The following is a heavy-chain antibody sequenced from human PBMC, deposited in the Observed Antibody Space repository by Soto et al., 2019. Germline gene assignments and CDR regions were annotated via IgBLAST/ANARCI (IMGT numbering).Heavy chain of an antibody. D-gene: IGHD2-8*01. CDR3: ARGASTDCSNGVCSFFSNKDMDV. Sequence: ASVKVSCKASGYTFTSYDINWVRQATGQGLEWMGWMNPNSGNTGYAQKFQGRVTMTRNTSISTAYMELSSLRSEDTAVYYCARGASTDCSNGVCSFFSNKDMDVWGQGTTGTVSS. CDR2: MNPNSGNT. CDR1: GYTFTSYD. J-gene: IGHJ6*02. V-gene: IGHV1-8*01.